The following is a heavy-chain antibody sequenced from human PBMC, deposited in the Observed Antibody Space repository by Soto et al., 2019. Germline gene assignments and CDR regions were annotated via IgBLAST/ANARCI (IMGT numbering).Heavy chain of an antibody. CDR3: ARDSCSSTSFYDFRR. D-gene: IGHD2-2*01. Sequence: EVQLVESGGGLVKPGGSLRLSCAASGFTFSSYSMNWVRQAPGKGLEWVSSISSSSSYIYYADSVKGRFTISSYNAKTSLYLQMNSLRSEDPAVYYCARDSCSSTSFYDFRRWGQGTLVTVSS. J-gene: IGHJ4*02. CDR1: GFTFSSYS. CDR2: ISSSSSYI. V-gene: IGHV3-21*01.